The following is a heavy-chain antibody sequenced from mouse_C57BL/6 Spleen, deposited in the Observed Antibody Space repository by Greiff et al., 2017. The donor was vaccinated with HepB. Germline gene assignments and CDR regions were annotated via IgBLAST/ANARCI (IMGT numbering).Heavy chain of an antibody. CDR3: ARNQGDDGYFYYFDY. D-gene: IGHD2-3*01. V-gene: IGHV2-2*01. J-gene: IGHJ2*01. Sequence: VQLQQSGPGLVQPSQSLSITCTVSGFSLTSYGVHWVRQSPGKGPEWLGVIWSGGSTDYNAAFISRLSISKDNSKSQVFFKMNSLQADDTAIYYCARNQGDDGYFYYFDYWGQGTTLTVSS. CDR2: IWSGGST. CDR1: GFSLTSYG.